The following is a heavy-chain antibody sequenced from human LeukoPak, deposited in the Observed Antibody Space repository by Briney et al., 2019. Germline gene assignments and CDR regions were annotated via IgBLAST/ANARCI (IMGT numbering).Heavy chain of an antibody. J-gene: IGHJ4*02. CDR2: INHSGST. D-gene: IGHD5-18*01. CDR3: ARGSPSRGYSYGLGY. V-gene: IGHV4-34*01. Sequence: KSSETLSLTCAVYGGSFSGYYWSWIRQPPGKGLEWIGEINHSGSTNYNPSLKSRVTISVDTSKNQFSLKLSSVTAADTAVYYCARGSPSRGYSYGLGYWGQGTLVTVSS. CDR1: GGSFSGYY.